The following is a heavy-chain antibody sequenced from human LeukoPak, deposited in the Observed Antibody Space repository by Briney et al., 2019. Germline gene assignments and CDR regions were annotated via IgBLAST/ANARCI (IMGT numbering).Heavy chain of an antibody. J-gene: IGHJ5*02. CDR1: GDSVSSNSAA. D-gene: IGHD6-6*01. Sequence: SQTLSLTCAISGDSVSSNSAAWNCIRQSPSRGLEWLGRTYYRSKWYNDYAVSVKSRITINPDTSKNQFSLQLNSLTPEDTAVYYCARVETVGSSGAPNWFDPWGQGTLVTVSS. CDR2: TYYRSKWYN. V-gene: IGHV6-1*01. CDR3: ARVETVGSSGAPNWFDP.